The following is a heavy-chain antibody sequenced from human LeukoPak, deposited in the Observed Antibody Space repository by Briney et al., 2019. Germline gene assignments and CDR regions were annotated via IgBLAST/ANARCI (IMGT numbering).Heavy chain of an antibody. CDR2: INHSGST. V-gene: IGHV4-34*01. J-gene: IGHJ4*02. CDR1: GFSFSTYA. Sequence: GSLRLSCAASGFSFSTYAMTWVRQAPGKGLEWIGEINHSGSTNYNPSLKSRVTISVDTSKNQFSLKLSSVTAADTAVYYCARGSKPDYWGQGTLVTVSS. CDR3: ARGSKPDY.